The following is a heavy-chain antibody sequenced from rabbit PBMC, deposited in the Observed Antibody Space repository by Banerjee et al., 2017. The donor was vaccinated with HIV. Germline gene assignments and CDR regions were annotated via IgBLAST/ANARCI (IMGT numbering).Heavy chain of an antibody. V-gene: IGHV1S45*01. CDR3: ARSTSGYDIGDL. CDR2: IYTGSGST. Sequence: QEQLVESGGGLVTLGGSLKLTCTASGFSFSSSYYMCWVRQAPGKGLEWIGCIYTGSGSTWYASWAKGRFTISKTSSTTVTLQMTSLTAADTATYFCARSTSGYDIGDLWGPGTLVTVS. CDR1: GFSFSSSYY. D-gene: IGHD1-1*01. J-gene: IGHJ4*01.